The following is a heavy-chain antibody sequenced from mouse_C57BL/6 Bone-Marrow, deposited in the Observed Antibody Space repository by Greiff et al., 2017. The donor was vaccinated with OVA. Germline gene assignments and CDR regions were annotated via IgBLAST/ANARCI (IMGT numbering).Heavy chain of an antibody. J-gene: IGHJ2*01. CDR2: IYPGDGDT. Sequence: VQLQQSGPELVKPVASVTLSCKASGYAFSRSWMHWVKQRPGPGLEWIGRIYPGDGDTNYNGKFKGKATLTADKSSSTAYMQLISLTSEDSAVYFGARGYSNYDCDYWGQGTTLTVSS. V-gene: IGHV1-82*01. CDR1: GYAFSRSW. D-gene: IGHD2-5*01. CDR3: ARGYSNYDCDY.